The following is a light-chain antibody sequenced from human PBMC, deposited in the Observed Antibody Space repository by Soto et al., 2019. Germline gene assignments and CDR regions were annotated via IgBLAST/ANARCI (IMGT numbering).Light chain of an antibody. Sequence: EIVMTQSPATLSVSPGERATLSCRASQSVSSNLAWYQQKPGQAPRLLIYGASTRATGIPARFSGSGSGTEFTLTISSLQYEDFAVYYCQQYNNSPDFGPGTKVDIK. V-gene: IGKV3-15*01. CDR3: QQYNNSPD. CDR2: GAS. CDR1: QSVSSN. J-gene: IGKJ3*01.